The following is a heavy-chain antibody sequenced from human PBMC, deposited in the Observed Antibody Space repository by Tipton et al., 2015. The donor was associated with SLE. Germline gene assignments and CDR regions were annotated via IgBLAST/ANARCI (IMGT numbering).Heavy chain of an antibody. CDR2: IYYSGNT. V-gene: IGHV4-38-2*01. CDR3: ARQVASFDY. D-gene: IGHD5-12*01. Sequence: TLSLTCDVSGYSISSGYYWGWIRQLPEKGLEWIGSIYYSGNTYYNPSLKSRVSVSIDSSKNQFSLRLSSVTAADTAVYYCARQVASFDYWGQGTLVTVSS. J-gene: IGHJ4*02. CDR1: GYSISSGYY.